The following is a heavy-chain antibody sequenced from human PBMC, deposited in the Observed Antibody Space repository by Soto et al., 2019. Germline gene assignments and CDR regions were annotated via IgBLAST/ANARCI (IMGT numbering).Heavy chain of an antibody. CDR3: AKGPRPPYTSTWYYFDS. CDR1: GVTFSIYW. J-gene: IGHJ4*02. V-gene: IGHV3-23*01. Sequence: PWWSLRLSCAACGVTFSIYWMHWVRQATGKGLESVSAISGSGGSTYYADSVKGRFTISRDNSKNTLYLQMDSLRAEDTAVYYCAKGPRPPYTSTWYYFDSWGQGILVTVSS. CDR2: ISGSGGST. D-gene: IGHD6-13*01.